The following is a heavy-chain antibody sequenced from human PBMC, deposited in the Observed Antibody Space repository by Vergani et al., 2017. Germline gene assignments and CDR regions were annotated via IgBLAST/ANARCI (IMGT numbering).Heavy chain of an antibody. CDR2: TYTSGST. J-gene: IGHJ4*02. V-gene: IGHV4-61*02. CDR3: ARHRYFDY. CDR1: GGSISSGDYY. Sequence: QVQLQESGPGLVKHPGTLSLTCAVSGGSISSGDYYWSWIRQPPGKGLEWIGYTYTSGSTNYNPSLKSRVTISVDTSKNQFSLKLSSVTAADTAVYYCARHRYFDYWGQGTLVTVSS.